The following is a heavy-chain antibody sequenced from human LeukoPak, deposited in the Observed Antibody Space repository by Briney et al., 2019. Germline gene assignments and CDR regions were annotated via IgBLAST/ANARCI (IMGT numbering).Heavy chain of an antibody. J-gene: IGHJ4*02. CDR3: VRYSGDADY. CDR2: IRSKIYGGTT. D-gene: IGHD5-12*01. V-gene: IGHV3-49*03. CDR1: GLTFDNYA. Sequence: GGSLRLSCTASGLTFDNYAMSWFRQAPGEGQERVGFIRSKIYGGTTEYAASVKGRFTISRDDSKSIAYLQMTSLKSEDTAVYYCVRYSGDADYWGQGTLVTVSS.